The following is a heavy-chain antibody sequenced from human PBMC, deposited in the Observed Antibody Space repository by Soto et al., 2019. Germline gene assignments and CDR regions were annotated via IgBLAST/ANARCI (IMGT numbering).Heavy chain of an antibody. CDR1: GGSISSYY. Sequence: PSETLSLTCTVSGGSISSYYWSWIRQPPGKGLEWIGYIYYSGSTNYNPSLKSRVTISVDTSKNQFSLKLSSVTAADTAVYYCARDIRNPPPYYYGMDVWGQGATVTVSS. D-gene: IGHD4-4*01. CDR2: IYYSGST. J-gene: IGHJ6*02. CDR3: ARDIRNPPPYYYGMDV. V-gene: IGHV4-59*01.